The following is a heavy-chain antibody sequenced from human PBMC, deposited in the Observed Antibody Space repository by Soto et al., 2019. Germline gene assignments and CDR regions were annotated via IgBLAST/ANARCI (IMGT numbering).Heavy chain of an antibody. CDR3: ATRYCSGGSCYPPGVYYGMDV. D-gene: IGHD2-15*01. Sequence: ASVKVSCKASGYTFTSYGISWVRQAPGQGLEWMGWISAYNGNTNYAQKLQGRVTMTTDTSTSTAYMELRSLRSDDTAVYYCATRYCSGGSCYPPGVYYGMDVWGQGTTVTVSS. CDR1: GYTFTSYG. J-gene: IGHJ6*02. V-gene: IGHV1-18*01. CDR2: ISAYNGNT.